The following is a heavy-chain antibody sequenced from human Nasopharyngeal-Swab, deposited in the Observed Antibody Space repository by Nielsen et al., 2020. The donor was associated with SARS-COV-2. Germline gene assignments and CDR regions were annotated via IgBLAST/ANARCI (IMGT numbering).Heavy chain of an antibody. D-gene: IGHD2-15*01. CDR3: RVVAATFDY. J-gene: IGHJ4*02. CDR1: GFTFGSYW. V-gene: IGHV3-7*01. CDR2: VKQDGSAI. Sequence: GESLKISCAASGFTFGSYWMNWVRLAPVNRLEWVATVKQDGSAIYHVDSLKGRFTISRDNSKNTLYLQMNSLRAEDTAVYYCRVVAATFDYWGQGTLVTVSS.